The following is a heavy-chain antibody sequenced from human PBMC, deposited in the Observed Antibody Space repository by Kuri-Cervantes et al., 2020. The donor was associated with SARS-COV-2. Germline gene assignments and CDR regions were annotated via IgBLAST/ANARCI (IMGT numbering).Heavy chain of an antibody. Sequence: ASVKVSCKASGYTFTSYGISWVRQAPGQGLEGMGWISAYNGNTNYAQKLQGRVTITPDTSTSTAYMELRSLRSDDTAVYYCARGHSALKRELLPFGYWGQGTLVTVSS. V-gene: IGHV1-18*01. CDR1: GYTFTSYG. CDR3: ARGHSALKRELLPFGY. J-gene: IGHJ4*02. CDR2: ISAYNGNT. D-gene: IGHD1-26*01.